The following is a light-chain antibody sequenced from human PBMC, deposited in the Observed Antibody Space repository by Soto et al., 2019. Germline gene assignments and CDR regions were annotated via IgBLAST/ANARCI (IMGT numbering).Light chain of an antibody. CDR1: QTISTW. Sequence: DIPMTQSPPTLSASVGDRVTFTCRASQTISTWLAWYQHKPGKAPNLLIYDASTLMSGVPSRFSGSGSGTEFTLTISSLQPGDFATYYCQQSETYPLTFGQGTRLEIK. J-gene: IGKJ5*01. CDR2: DAS. CDR3: QQSETYPLT. V-gene: IGKV1-5*01.